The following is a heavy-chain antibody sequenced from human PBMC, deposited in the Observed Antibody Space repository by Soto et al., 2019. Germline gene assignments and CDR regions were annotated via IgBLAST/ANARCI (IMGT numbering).Heavy chain of an antibody. CDR2: IYYGGST. V-gene: IGHV4-39*07. Sequence: LSLTCTVSGGSISSSSYYWGWIRQPPGKGLEWIGSIYYGGSTYYNPSPKSRVTISVDTSKNQFSLKLNSVTATDTAVYYCARGVAITIIRGVVIPYYFDYWGQGTMVTVYS. D-gene: IGHD3-10*01. CDR3: ARGVAITIIRGVVIPYYFDY. CDR1: GGSISSSSYY. J-gene: IGHJ4*02.